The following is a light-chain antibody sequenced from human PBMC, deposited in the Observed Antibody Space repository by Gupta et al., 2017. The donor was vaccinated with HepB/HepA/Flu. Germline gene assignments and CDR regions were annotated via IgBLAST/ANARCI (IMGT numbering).Light chain of an antibody. CDR1: SGINVGTYR. J-gene: IGLJ3*02. CDR3: MIWHSSFWV. Sequence: QAVLTQPSSLSASPGASASLTCTLRSGINVGTYRIYWYQQKPGSPPQYLLRYKSDSDKQQGSGVPSRFSGSKDASANAGILLISGLQSEDEADYYCMIWHSSFWVFGGGTKLTVL. V-gene: IGLV5-45*02. CDR2: YKSDSDK.